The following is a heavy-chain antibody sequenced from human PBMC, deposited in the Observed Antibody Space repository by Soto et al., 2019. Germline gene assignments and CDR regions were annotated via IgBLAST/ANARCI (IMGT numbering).Heavy chain of an antibody. V-gene: IGHV4-59*08. D-gene: IGHD4-17*01. CDR1: GTSISDYY. J-gene: IGHJ3*01. CDR2: FYGGGST. CDR3: ARRITDCGHYDALDV. Sequence: SETLSLTCTISGTSISDYYWSWIRQPPGKGLEWIGYFYGGGSTNHNPSLESRVTMSVDTSKNQFSLELSSVTAADTAVYYCARRITDCGHYDALDVWGRGTMVTVSS.